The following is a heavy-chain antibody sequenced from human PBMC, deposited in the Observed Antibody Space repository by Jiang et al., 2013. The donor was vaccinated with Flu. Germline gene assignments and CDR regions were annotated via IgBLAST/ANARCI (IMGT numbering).Heavy chain of an antibody. Sequence: GAEVKKPGESLKISCKASGYSFINYWIGWVRQMPGKGLEWMGIIFPDDSDTRYSPSFQGQVTISVDKSIDSVSLQWSSLKASDTAMYYCVRREGYSYGYGPGGTHDVFDTWGQGTMVTVSS. D-gene: IGHD5-18*01. V-gene: IGHV5-51*01. J-gene: IGHJ3*02. CDR3: VRREGYSYGYGPGGTHDVFDT. CDR1: GYSFINYW. CDR2: IFPDDSDT.